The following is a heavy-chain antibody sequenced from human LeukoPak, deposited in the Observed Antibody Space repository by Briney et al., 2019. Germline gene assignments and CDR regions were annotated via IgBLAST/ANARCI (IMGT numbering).Heavy chain of an antibody. CDR2: ISAYNGNT. V-gene: IGHV1-18*01. J-gene: IGHJ4*02. CDR3: ARTLGAYRSFDY. Sequence: ASVTVSCTASGYTFTSHGISWVRQAPGQGLEWMGWISAYNGNTDYAQKLQGRVTMTRDTSTSTVYMELSSLRSEDTAVYYCARTLGAYRSFDYWGQGTLVTVSS. CDR1: GYTFTSHG.